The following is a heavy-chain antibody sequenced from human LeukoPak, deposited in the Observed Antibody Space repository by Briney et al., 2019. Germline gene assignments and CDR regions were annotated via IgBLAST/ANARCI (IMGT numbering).Heavy chain of an antibody. D-gene: IGHD3-22*01. Sequence: GASVKVSCKASGYTFTSYYMHWVRQAPGQGLEWMAIINPSGGSTRYAQKFQGRVTMTRDTSTSTVYMELSSLRSEDTAVYYCARDPRPSYDSSDYYYPGEYWGQGTLVTVSS. CDR2: INPSGGST. CDR1: GYTFTSYY. V-gene: IGHV1-46*01. J-gene: IGHJ4*02. CDR3: ARDPRPSYDSSDYYYPGEY.